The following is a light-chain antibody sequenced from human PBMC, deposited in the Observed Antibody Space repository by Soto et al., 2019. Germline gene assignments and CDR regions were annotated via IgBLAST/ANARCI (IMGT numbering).Light chain of an antibody. CDR1: QSVSSGY. Sequence: EIVLTQSPGTLSLSPGERATLSCRASQSVSSGYLAWYKQKPGQAPRLLSYGASSRATGIPDRLSGSGSGSDFNLTISRLESEDFAVSYCQQYDSSPLFTFGPWTKVDIK. V-gene: IGKV3-20*01. CDR2: GAS. J-gene: IGKJ3*01. CDR3: QQYDSSPLFT.